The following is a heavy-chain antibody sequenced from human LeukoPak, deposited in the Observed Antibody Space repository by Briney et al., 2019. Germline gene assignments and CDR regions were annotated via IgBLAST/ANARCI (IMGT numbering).Heavy chain of an antibody. CDR2: IYYSGST. CDR1: SGSISSYY. D-gene: IGHD1-26*01. CDR3: ARDLGGVTWFDP. J-gene: IGHJ5*02. Sequence: SETLSLTCTVSSGSISSYYWSWIRQPPGNGLDWIGYIYYSGSTNYNPSLKSRVTISVDTSKNQFSLKLSSVTAADTAVYYCARDLGGVTWFDPWGQGTLVTVSS. V-gene: IGHV4-59*01.